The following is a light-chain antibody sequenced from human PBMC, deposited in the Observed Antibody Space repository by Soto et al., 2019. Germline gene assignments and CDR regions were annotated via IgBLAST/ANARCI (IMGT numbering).Light chain of an antibody. CDR3: QSYDSSLSGSEV. CDR2: DVS. J-gene: IGLJ1*01. Sequence: QSALTQPRSVSGSPGQSVTVSCIGTSSDVGGYKPVSWYQQYPGKAPKLMIYDVSERPSGVPNRFSGSKSGNTASLTISGLQAEDEADYYCQSYDSSLSGSEVFGNGTKVTVL. CDR1: SSDVGGYKP. V-gene: IGLV2-11*01.